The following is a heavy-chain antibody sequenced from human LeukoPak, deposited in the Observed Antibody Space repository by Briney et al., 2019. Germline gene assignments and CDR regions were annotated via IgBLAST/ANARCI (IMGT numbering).Heavy chain of an antibody. CDR1: GFTFSSYG. CDR3: SREGSITMIVPGHYYFDY. CDR2: IWYDGSNK. D-gene: IGHD3-22*01. V-gene: IGHV3-33*01. J-gene: IGHJ4*02. Sequence: PGGSLRLSCAASGFTFSSYGMHWVRQAPGKGLEWVAVIWYDGSNKYYADSVKGRFTISRDNSKNTLYLQMNSLRAEDTAVYYCSREGSITMIVPGHYYFDYWGQGTLVTVSS.